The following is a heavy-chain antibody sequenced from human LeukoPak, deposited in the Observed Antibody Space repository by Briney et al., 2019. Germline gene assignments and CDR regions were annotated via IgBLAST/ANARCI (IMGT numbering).Heavy chain of an antibody. CDR3: ARGGPEVPAAIWYHYVWGSYRYTGYDY. CDR1: GGSFSGYY. CDR2: INHSGST. V-gene: IGHV4-34*01. Sequence: SSETLSLTCAVYGGSFSGYYWSWIRQPPGKGLEWIGEINHSGSTNYNPSFKSRVTISVDTSKNQFSLKLSSVTAADTAVYYCARGGPEVPAAIWYHYVWGSYRYTGYDYWGQGTLVTVSS. D-gene: IGHD3-16*02. J-gene: IGHJ4*02.